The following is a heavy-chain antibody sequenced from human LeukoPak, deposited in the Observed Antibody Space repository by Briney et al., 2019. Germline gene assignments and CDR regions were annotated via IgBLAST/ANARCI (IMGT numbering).Heavy chain of an antibody. V-gene: IGHV3-23*01. J-gene: IGHJ4*02. Sequence: GSLRLSCAASGFSFSTYTMSWVRQAPGKGLEWVSGFSASSDSPYYADSVKGRFTVSRDNSKNTLYVQMKSLRAEDTAVYYCAKDFVVVPGNVNYFDYWGQGTLVTVSS. CDR2: FSASSDSP. CDR1: GFSFSTYT. D-gene: IGHD2-21*02. CDR3: AKDFVVVPGNVNYFDY.